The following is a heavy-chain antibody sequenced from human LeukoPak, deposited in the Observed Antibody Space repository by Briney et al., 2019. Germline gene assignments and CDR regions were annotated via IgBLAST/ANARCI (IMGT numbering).Heavy chain of an antibody. CDR1: GYTFGAHY. CDR2: INPSAGDT. Sequence: GASVKVSCKASGYTFGAHYIHWLRQALGQGLEYMGWINPSAGDTRFAERSKGRVTLTRETSTTKVYMELTRLTFGDTAVYFCARGMYSSSESFDVWGQGTMVVVSS. D-gene: IGHD3-22*01. V-gene: IGHV1-2*02. J-gene: IGHJ3*01. CDR3: ARGMYSSSESFDV.